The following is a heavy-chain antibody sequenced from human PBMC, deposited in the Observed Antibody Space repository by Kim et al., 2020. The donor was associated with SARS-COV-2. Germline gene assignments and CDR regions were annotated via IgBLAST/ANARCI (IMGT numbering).Heavy chain of an antibody. J-gene: IGHJ4*02. D-gene: IGHD6-13*01. Sequence: YAQKFQGRVTITADDSTTTVYMQLSSLRFEDTAVYYCARGGFSSSWRFEYWGQGTLVTVSS. V-gene: IGHV1-69*01. CDR3: ARGGFSSSWRFEY.